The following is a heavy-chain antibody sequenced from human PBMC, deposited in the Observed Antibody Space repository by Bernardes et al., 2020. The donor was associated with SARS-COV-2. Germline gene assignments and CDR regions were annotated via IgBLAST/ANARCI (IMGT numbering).Heavy chain of an antibody. CDR2: MYYSGNT. D-gene: IGHD1-26*01. Sequence: SETLSLTCTVSGGSISSSFHYWGWFRQSPGKVLEWIWSMYYSGNTYSNPALKGRVIISVDTSKNQFSLKLSSVTAADTAVYYCVRHPNSRTYSNQYWYFDLWGRGTLVTVSS. CDR1: GGSISSSFHY. V-gene: IGHV4-39*01. J-gene: IGHJ2*01. CDR3: VRHPNSRTYSNQYWYFDL.